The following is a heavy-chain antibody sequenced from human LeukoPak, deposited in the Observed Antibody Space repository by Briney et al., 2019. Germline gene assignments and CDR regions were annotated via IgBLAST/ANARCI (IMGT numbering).Heavy chain of an antibody. CDR2: INPNSGFT. D-gene: IGHD2-2*01. CDR1: GYPFTGYY. V-gene: IGHV1-2*02. J-gene: IGHJ4*02. CDR3: ARLADCSSSSCRSFDY. Sequence: ASVKVSCKASGYPFTGYYLHWVRQAPGQGLEWMGWINPNSGFTNYAQMFQGRVTMTRDTSISTAYMELSRLRSDDTAVYYCARLADCSSSSCRSFDYWGQGTLVTVSS.